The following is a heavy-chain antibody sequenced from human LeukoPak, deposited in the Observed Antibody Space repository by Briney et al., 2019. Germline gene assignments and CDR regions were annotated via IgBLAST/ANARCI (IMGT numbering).Heavy chain of an antibody. CDR1: GFTFSSYS. CDR3: AKSIGYSRLLRYFDY. V-gene: IGHV3-23*01. J-gene: IGHJ4*02. CDR2: ISGSGGST. Sequence: GGSLRLPCAASGFTFSSYSMNWVRQAPGKGLEWVSAISGSGGSTYYADSVKGRFTISRDNSKNTLYLQMNSLRAEDTAVYYCAKSIGYSRLLRYFDYWGQGTLVTVSS. D-gene: IGHD3-22*01.